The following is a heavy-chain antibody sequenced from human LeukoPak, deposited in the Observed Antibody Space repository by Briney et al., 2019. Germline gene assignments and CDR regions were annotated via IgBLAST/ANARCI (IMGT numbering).Heavy chain of an antibody. CDR1: GFTFSSYW. D-gene: IGHD6-13*01. CDR2: INSDGSST. J-gene: IGHJ6*02. CDR3: VGGRGGPRSSWHYYYYYGMDV. Sequence: GGSLRLSCAASGFTFSSYWMHWVRQAPGKGLVWVSRINSDGSSTSYADSVKGRFTISRDNAKNTLYLQMNSLRAEDTAVYYCVGGRGGPRSSWHYYYYYGMDVWGQGTTVTVSS. V-gene: IGHV3-74*01.